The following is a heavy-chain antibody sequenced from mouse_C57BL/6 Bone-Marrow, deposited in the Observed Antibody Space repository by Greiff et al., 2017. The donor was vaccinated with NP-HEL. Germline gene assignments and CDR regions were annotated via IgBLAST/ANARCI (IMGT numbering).Heavy chain of an antibody. J-gene: IGHJ2*01. V-gene: IGHV5-6*02. CDR2: IGSGGSYT. D-gene: IGHD2-5*01. CDR3: ARHYYSNYFDY. CDR1: GFTFSSYG. Sequence: MLVESGGDLVKPGGSLKLSCAASGFTFSSYGMSWVRQTPDKRLEWVATIGSGGSYTYYPDSVKGRFTISRDNAKNTLYLQMSSLKSEDTAMYYCARHYYSNYFDYWGQGTTLTVSS.